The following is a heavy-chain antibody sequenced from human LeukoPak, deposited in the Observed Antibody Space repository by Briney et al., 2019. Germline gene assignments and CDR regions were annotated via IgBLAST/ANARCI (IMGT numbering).Heavy chain of an antibody. CDR3: AREDGYSQADY. Sequence: PSETLSLTCGVSGGSITTTNYWTWVRQPPGKGLEWIGYIYYTGSTYYNSSLKSRVTISLDTSKNQFSLILSSVTAADTAVYYCAREDGYSQADYWGQGTLVTVSS. CDR2: IYYTGST. V-gene: IGHV4-59*01. D-gene: IGHD5-24*01. J-gene: IGHJ4*02. CDR1: GGSITTTNY.